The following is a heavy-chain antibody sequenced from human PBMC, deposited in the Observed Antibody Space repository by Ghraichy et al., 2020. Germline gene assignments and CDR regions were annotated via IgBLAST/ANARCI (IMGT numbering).Heavy chain of an antibody. J-gene: IGHJ4*02. CDR2: IKQDGSEK. D-gene: IGHD3-16*01. CDR1: GFTFSRHW. CDR3: ARDPEGGQFFGS. Sequence: GGSLRLSCAASGFTFSRHWMSWVRQAPGKGLEWVANIKQDGSEKYYVDSVKGRFTISRDNAKNSLYLQMNSLRAEDTAVYYCARDPEGGQFFGSWGQGTLVTVSS. V-gene: IGHV3-7*04.